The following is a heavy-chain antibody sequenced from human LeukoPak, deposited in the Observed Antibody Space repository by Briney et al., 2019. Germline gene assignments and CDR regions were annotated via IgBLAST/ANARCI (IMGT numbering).Heavy chain of an antibody. V-gene: IGHV3-30*04. J-gene: IGHJ6*03. CDR1: GFTFSSYA. D-gene: IGHD6-19*01. CDR3: AKGPKQLLIRRSVWVYMDV. Sequence: GGSLRLSCAASGFTFSSYAMHWVRQAPGKGLEWVAVISYDGSNKYYADSVKGRFTISRDSSKNTLYLQMNSLRAEDTAVYFCAKGPKQLLIRRSVWVYMDVWGKGTTVTISS. CDR2: ISYDGSNK.